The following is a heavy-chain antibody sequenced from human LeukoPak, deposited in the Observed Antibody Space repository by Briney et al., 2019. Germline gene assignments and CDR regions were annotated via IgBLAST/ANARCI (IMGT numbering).Heavy chain of an antibody. CDR3: ERGLRGQDCSSTSCYVGWHYYYYGMDV. V-gene: IGHV1-8*01. CDR1: GYTFTSYD. Sequence: ASVKVSCKASGYTFTSYDINWVRQATGQGLEWMGWMSPNSGNTGYAQKFQGRVTMTRNTSISTAYMELSSLRSEDTAVYYCERGLRGQDCSSTSCYVGWHYYYYGMDVWGQGTTVTVSS. J-gene: IGHJ6*02. D-gene: IGHD2-2*01. CDR2: MSPNSGNT.